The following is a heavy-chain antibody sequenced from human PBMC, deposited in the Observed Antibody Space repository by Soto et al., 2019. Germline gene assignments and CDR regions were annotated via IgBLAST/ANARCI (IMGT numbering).Heavy chain of an antibody. D-gene: IGHD3-10*01. CDR1: GYTFTNYD. J-gene: IGHJ6*02. CDR3: ARGYYYGSGRPTPGGMDV. Sequence: QVHLVQSGAEVKKPGASVKVSCKASGYTFTNYDINWVRQAPGQGLEWMGWISTYTGNTNYAQKLQGRVTMTTDTSPSTAYMELRSLRSYDTAVYYCARGYYYGSGRPTPGGMDVWGQGTTVTVSS. CDR2: ISTYTGNT. V-gene: IGHV1-18*01.